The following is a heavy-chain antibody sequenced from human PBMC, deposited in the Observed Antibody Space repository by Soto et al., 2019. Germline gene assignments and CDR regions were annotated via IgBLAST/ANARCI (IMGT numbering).Heavy chain of an antibody. D-gene: IGHD3-10*01. J-gene: IGHJ4*02. CDR3: ARVIYGSFDY. CDR1: GFTFSSYG. Sequence: QVQLVESGGGVVQPGRSLRLSCAASGFTFSSYGMHWVRQAPGKGLEWVAVIWYDGSNKYYADSVKGRFTISRDNSKNTLYLQMNSLRAEDTGVYSCARVIYGSFDYWGQGTLVTVSS. V-gene: IGHV3-33*01. CDR2: IWYDGSNK.